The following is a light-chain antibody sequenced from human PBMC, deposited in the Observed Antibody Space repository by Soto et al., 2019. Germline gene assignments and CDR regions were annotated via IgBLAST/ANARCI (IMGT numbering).Light chain of an antibody. CDR1: NIGSKS. V-gene: IGLV3-21*04. CDR2: YDS. J-gene: IGLJ2*01. CDR3: QVWDSCSDHHVV. Sequence: SYELTQPPSVSVAPGKTARITCGGNNIGSKSVHWYQQKPGQAPVLVIYYDSDRPSGIPERFSGSNSGNTATLTISRVEAGDEADYYCQVWDSCSDHHVVFGGGTKLTVL.